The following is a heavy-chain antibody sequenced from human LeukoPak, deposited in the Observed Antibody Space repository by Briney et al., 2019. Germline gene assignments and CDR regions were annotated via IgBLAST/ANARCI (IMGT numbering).Heavy chain of an antibody. CDR3: ARRILWFGEFYFDY. CDR1: GGSISSYY. D-gene: IGHD3-10*01. CDR2: IYYSGST. V-gene: IGHV4-59*08. J-gene: IGHJ4*02. Sequence: PSETLSLTCTVSGGSISSYYWSWIRQPPGEGLEWIGYIYYSGSTNYNPSLRSRVTISVDTSKNQFSLKLSSVTAADTAVYYCARRILWFGEFYFDYWGQGTLVTVSS.